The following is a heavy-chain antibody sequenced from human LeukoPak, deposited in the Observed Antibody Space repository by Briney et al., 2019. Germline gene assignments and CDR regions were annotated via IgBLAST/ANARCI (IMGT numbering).Heavy chain of an antibody. V-gene: IGHV1-18*01. Sequence: ASVKVSCKASGYTFTSYGINWVRQAPGQGLDWMGWISAYNGNTNYAQKLQGRVTMTTDTSTSTAYMELRSLRSDDTAVYYCARDDALVATGSFGYWGQGTLVTVSS. J-gene: IGHJ4*02. D-gene: IGHD5-12*01. CDR1: GYTFTSYG. CDR3: ARDDALVATGSFGY. CDR2: ISAYNGNT.